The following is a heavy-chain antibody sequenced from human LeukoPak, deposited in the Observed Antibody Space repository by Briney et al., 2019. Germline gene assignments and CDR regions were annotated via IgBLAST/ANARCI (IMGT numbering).Heavy chain of an antibody. D-gene: IGHD2-15*01. J-gene: IGHJ4*02. V-gene: IGHV3-72*01. Sequence: LSLTCTVSGYSISSGYYWGWVRQAPGKGLEWVGRTRNKANSYTTEYAASVKGRFTISRDDSKNSLYLQMNSLKTEDTAVYYCAKGHVGVVAATMYFDYWGQGTLVTVSS. CDR2: TRNKANSYTT. CDR1: GYSISSGYY. CDR3: AKGHVGVVAATMYFDY.